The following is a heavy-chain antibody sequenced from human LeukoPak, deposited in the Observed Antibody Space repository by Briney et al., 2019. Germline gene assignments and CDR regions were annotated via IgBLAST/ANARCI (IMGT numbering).Heavy chain of an antibody. D-gene: IGHD5-12*01. J-gene: IGHJ4*02. CDR1: GFTFSSYW. CDR3: ARLGYSGYAHFDY. CDR2: IKQDGSEK. Sequence: GGSLRLSCAASGFTFSSYWMSWVRQAPGKGLEWVANIKQDGSEKYYVDSVKGRFTNSRDNAKNSLYLQMNSRRAEDTAVYYCARLGYSGYAHFDYWGQGTLVTVSS. V-gene: IGHV3-7*01.